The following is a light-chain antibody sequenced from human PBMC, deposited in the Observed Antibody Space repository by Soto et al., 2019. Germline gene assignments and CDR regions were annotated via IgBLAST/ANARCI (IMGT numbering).Light chain of an antibody. CDR1: QSVSSY. CDR2: DAS. V-gene: IGKV3-11*01. CDR3: QQRSNWPT. Sequence: EIVLTQSPATLSLSPGERATLSCRASQSVSSYLAWYQQKPGQAPRLLIYDASNRATGIPARFSGSGSGTDFTLTISSLEPEDFEVYYCQQRSNWPTFGGGTKGDIK. J-gene: IGKJ4*01.